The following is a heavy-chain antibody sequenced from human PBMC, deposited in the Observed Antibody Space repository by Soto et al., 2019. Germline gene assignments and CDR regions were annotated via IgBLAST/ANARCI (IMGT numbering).Heavy chain of an antibody. CDR2: ISGSGGST. D-gene: IGHD5-18*01. Sequence: PGGSLRLSCAASGFTFSSYAMSWVRQAPGKWLEWVSAISGSGGSTYYADSVKGRFTISRDNSKNTLYLQMNSLRAEDTAVYYWAKDLRFGYSYGSYGMDVWGQGXTVTVSS. CDR3: AKDLRFGYSYGSYGMDV. V-gene: IGHV3-23*01. J-gene: IGHJ6*02. CDR1: GFTFSSYA.